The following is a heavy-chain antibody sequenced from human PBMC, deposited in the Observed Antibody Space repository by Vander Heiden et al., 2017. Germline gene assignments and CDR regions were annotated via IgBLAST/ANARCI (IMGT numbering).Heavy chain of an antibody. Sequence: ELQLLESGGGLVQPGGSLTLSCAASGFTFSSYAMSWVRQAPGKGLEWVSAISGSGGSTYYADSVKGRFTISRDNSKNTLYLQMNSLRAEDTAVYYCAKSGLSGSYFDYWGQGTRVTVSS. D-gene: IGHD3-3*01. CDR1: GFTFSSYA. J-gene: IGHJ4*02. CDR3: AKSGLSGSYFDY. V-gene: IGHV3-23*01. CDR2: ISGSGGST.